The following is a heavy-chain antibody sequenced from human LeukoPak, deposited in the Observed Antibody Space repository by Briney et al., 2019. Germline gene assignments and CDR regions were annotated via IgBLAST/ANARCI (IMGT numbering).Heavy chain of an antibody. CDR2: IYSSGIT. Sequence: GSLRLSCAASGFTFSVYWMSWIRQPPGKGLEWIAYIYSSGITSYNPSLQSRVTISIDTPKNQFSLRLSSVTAADTAVYYCARAGGYSYRVDYWGQGTLVTVSS. CDR3: ARAGGYSYRVDY. J-gene: IGHJ4*02. CDR1: GFTFSVYW. D-gene: IGHD5-18*01. V-gene: IGHV4-59*01.